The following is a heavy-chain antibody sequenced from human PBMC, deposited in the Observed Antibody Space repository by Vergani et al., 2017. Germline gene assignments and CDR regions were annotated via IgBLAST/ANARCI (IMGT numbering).Heavy chain of an antibody. V-gene: IGHV4-39*07. CDR1: GGSISSSRYY. CDR3: ARARYYYDSSGSVDY. CDR2: IYYSGST. J-gene: IGHJ4*02. Sequence: QLQLQESGPGLVKPSETLSLTCTVSGGSISSSRYYWGWLRQPPGKGLEWIGSIYYSGSTYYNPSLKSRVTISVDTAKNQCSLKLSSVTAADTAVYYCARARYYYDSSGSVDYWGQGTLVTVSS. D-gene: IGHD3-22*01.